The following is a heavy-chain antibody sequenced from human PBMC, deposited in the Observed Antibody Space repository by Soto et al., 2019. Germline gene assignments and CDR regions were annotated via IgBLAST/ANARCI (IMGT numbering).Heavy chain of an antibody. CDR2: ISSSGTTI. CDR3: ASSYYYGSGTYYKGLGY. V-gene: IGHV3-48*03. CDR1: GLTFSSYE. Sequence: PGGSLRLSCVASGLTFSSYEMNWVRQAPGKGLECISYISSSGTTIYYADSVKGRFTTSRDNAKNSLFLQMNSLRAEGTAVYYCASSYYYGSGTYYKGLGYWGQGTLVTVSS. J-gene: IGHJ4*02. D-gene: IGHD3-10*01.